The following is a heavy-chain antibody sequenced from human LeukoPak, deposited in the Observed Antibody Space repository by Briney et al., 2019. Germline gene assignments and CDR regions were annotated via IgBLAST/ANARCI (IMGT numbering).Heavy chain of an antibody. V-gene: IGHV3-23*01. CDR3: AKSSTIGVYYYYMDV. Sequence: GGSLRLSCAASGFTFDDYAMHWVRQAPGKGLEWVSAISGSGGSTYYADSVKGRFTISRDNSKNTLYLQMNSLRAKDTAVYYCAKSSTIGVYYYYMDVWGKGTTVTVSS. J-gene: IGHJ6*03. CDR2: ISGSGGST. CDR1: GFTFDDYA. D-gene: IGHD3-16*01.